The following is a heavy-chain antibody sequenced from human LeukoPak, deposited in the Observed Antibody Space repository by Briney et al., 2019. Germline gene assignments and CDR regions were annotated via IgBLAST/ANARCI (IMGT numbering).Heavy chain of an antibody. CDR1: GFTFSSYG. Sequence: GGSLRLSCAASGFTFSSYGMTWVRQAPGKGLEWVSSISGSGGTTYYADSVKGRFTISRDNSKNTLYLQMNGLRAEDTAVYYCAKDQRGYGSGSYDYWGQGTLVTVSS. D-gene: IGHD3-10*01. CDR3: AKDQRGYGSGSYDY. J-gene: IGHJ4*02. CDR2: ISGSGGTT. V-gene: IGHV3-23*01.